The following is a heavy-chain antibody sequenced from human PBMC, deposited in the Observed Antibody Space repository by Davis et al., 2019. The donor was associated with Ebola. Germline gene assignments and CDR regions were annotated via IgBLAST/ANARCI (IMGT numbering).Heavy chain of an antibody. Sequence: MPSETLSLTCAVSGGSISSGGYSWSWIRQPPGKGLEWIGYIYHSGSTYYNPSLKSRVTISVDTSKNQFSLKLSSVTAADTAVYYCARAYPRGIIDYWGQGTLVTVSS. CDR3: ARAYPRGIIDY. J-gene: IGHJ4*02. CDR2: IYHSGST. CDR1: GGSISSGGYS. D-gene: IGHD3-16*01. V-gene: IGHV4-30-2*01.